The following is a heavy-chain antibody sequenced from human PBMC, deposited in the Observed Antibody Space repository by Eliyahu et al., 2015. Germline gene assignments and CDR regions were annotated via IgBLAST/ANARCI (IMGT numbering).Heavy chain of an antibody. V-gene: IGHV7-4-1*02. Sequence: QVQLVQSGSELKKPGASVKVSCKASGYTFTSYAMNWVXXAPGQGLEWMGWINTHTGNPTYAQGFTGRFVFSLDTSVSTAYLQISSLKAEDTAVYYCARESTLGYCSSTSCQNLGDYYYYMDVWGKGTTVTVSS. CDR2: INTHTGNP. CDR3: ARESTLGYCSSTSCQNLGDYYYYMDV. D-gene: IGHD2-2*01. CDR1: GYTFTSYA. J-gene: IGHJ6*03.